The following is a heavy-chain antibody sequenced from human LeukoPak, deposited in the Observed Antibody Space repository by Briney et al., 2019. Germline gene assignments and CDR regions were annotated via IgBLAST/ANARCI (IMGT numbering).Heavy chain of an antibody. Sequence: SGTLSLTCAVSGGSISNSNRWSWVRQPPGMGLVWIGEIHHSGSTKYNPSLKSRVTISVDTSKNQFSLKLSSVTAADTAVYYCARRPTPAVAGTTVDYWGQGTLVTVSS. CDR3: ARRPTPAVAGTTVDY. J-gene: IGHJ4*02. CDR2: IHHSGST. V-gene: IGHV4-4*02. D-gene: IGHD6-19*01. CDR1: GGSISNSNR.